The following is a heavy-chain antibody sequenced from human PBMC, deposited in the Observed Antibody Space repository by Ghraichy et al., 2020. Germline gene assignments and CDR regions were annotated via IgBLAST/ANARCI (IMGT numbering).Heavy chain of an antibody. CDR3: AVPLTGSGPQGAFEV. CDR1: ENTFTYPY. D-gene: IGHD3-3*01. V-gene: IGHV1-45*02. J-gene: IGHJ3*01. Sequence: SVKVSCKASENTFTYPYYHWVRQAPGQALEWMGWIAPFSGHTTYEQKFHDRVTITRDRSLTTVYLELNSLRSEDTAMYYCAVPLTGSGPQGAFEVWGQGTMVTVSS. CDR2: IAPFSGHT.